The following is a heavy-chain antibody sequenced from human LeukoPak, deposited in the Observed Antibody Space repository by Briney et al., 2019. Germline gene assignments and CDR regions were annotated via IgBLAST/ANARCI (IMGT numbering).Heavy chain of an antibody. V-gene: IGHV3-48*01. CDR1: GFTFSSYS. CDR3: ARGRFYFDY. CDR2: ISSSSSTI. Sequence: GGSLRLSCAASGFTFSSYSMNWVRQAPGTGLEWVSYISSSSSTIYYADSVKGRFTISRDNAKNSLYLQMNSLRAEDTAVYYCARGRFYFDYWGQGTLVTVSS. J-gene: IGHJ4*02. D-gene: IGHD3-3*01.